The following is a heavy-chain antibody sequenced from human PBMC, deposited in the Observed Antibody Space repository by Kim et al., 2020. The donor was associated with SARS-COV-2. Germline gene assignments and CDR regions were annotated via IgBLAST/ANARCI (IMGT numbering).Heavy chain of an antibody. J-gene: IGHJ4*02. V-gene: IGHV4-31*03. CDR2: IYYSGST. CDR3: ARVENYDILTGYYTDSLYFDY. CDR1: GGSISSGGYY. D-gene: IGHD3-9*01. Sequence: SETLSLTCTVSGGSISSGGYYWSWIRQHPGKGLEWIGYIYYSGSTYYNPSLKSRVTISVDTSKNQFSLKLSSVTAADTAVYYCARVENYDILTGYYTDSLYFDYWGQGTLVTVSS.